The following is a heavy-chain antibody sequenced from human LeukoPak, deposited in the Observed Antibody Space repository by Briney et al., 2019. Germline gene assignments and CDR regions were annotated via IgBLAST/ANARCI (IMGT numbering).Heavy chain of an antibody. D-gene: IGHD6-19*01. CDR2: ISYDGSNK. J-gene: IGHJ4*02. Sequence: GRSLRLSCAASGFTFSSYAMHWVRQAPGKGLEWVAVISYDGSNKYYADSVKGRFTISRDNSKNSLYLQMNSLRAEDTAVYYCAREGYSSGWAGTIPFDYWGQGTLVTVSS. V-gene: IGHV3-30-3*01. CDR3: AREGYSSGWAGTIPFDY. CDR1: GFTFSSYA.